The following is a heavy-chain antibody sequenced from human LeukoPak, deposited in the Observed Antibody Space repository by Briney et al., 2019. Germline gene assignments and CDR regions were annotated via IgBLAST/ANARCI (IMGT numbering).Heavy chain of an antibody. V-gene: IGHV4-34*01. Sequence: SETLSLTCAVYGGSFSGYYWSWIRQPPGKGLEWIGEINHSGSTNYNPSLKSRVTISVDTSKNQFSLNLSSVTAADTAVYYCARSDYVWGSYRHDAFDIWGQGTMVTVSS. CDR3: ARSDYVWGSYRHDAFDI. D-gene: IGHD3-16*02. CDR2: INHSGST. J-gene: IGHJ3*02. CDR1: GGSFSGYY.